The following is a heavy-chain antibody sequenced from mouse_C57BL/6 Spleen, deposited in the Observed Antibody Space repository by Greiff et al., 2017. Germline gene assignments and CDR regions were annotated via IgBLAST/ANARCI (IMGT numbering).Heavy chain of an antibody. J-gene: IGHJ2*01. D-gene: IGHD1-1*01. CDR2: IYPRSGNT. V-gene: IGHV1-81*01. Sequence: VQLQQSGAELARPGASVKLSCKASGYTFTSYGISWVKQRTGQGLEWIGEIYPRSGNTYYNEKFKGKATLTADKSSSTAYMELRSLTSEDSAVXFWSRSRSGSSPYYFDDWGQGTTLTVSS. CDR3: SRSRSGSSPYYFDD. CDR1: GYTFTSYG.